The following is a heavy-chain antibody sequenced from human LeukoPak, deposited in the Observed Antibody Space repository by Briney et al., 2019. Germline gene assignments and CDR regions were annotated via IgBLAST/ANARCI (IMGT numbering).Heavy chain of an antibody. CDR3: AKVVSGYCATTSCPPDF. CDR2: IRRDGNNK. Sequence: GGSLRLSCAVSGFTFNSYGMPWVRQAPGKGLEWVTFIRRDGNNKNYADSVKGRFTISRDDSKNTLYLQMNSLRPEDTAVYYCAKVVSGYCATTSCPPDFWGQGTLVTVSS. D-gene: IGHD2-2*01. J-gene: IGHJ4*02. CDR1: GFTFNSYG. V-gene: IGHV3-30*02.